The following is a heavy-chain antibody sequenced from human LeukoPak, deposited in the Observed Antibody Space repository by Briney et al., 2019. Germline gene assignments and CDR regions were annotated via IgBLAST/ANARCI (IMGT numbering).Heavy chain of an antibody. D-gene: IGHD2-15*01. CDR3: ARDPRDRGYCSGGSCYEP. V-gene: IGHV3-11*01. CDR1: GFTFSDYY. J-gene: IGHJ5*02. CDR2: ISSSGSTI. Sequence: GGSLRLSCAASGFTFSDYYMSWIRQAPGKGLKWVSYISSSGSTIYYADSVKGRFTISRDNAKNSLYLQMNSLRAEDTAVYYCARDPRDRGYCSGGSCYEPWGQGTLVTVSS.